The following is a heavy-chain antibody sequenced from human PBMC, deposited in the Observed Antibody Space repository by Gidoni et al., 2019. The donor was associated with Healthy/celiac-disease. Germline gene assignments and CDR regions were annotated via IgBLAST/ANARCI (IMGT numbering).Heavy chain of an antibody. Sequence: QVQLVQSGAEVKKPGASVKVSCKASGYTFTSSYLHWVRRAPGQGLEWMGIINPSGGSTSYAQKFQGRVTMTRDTSTRTVYMELSSLRSEDTAVYYCARGGPSYGLDYWGQGTLVTVSS. CDR1: GYTFTSSY. J-gene: IGHJ4*02. V-gene: IGHV1-46*01. CDR3: ARGGPSYGLDY. CDR2: INPSGGST. D-gene: IGHD5-18*01.